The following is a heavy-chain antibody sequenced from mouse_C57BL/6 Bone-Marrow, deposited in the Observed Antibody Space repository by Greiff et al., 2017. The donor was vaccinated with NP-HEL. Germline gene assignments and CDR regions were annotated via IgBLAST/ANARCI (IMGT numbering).Heavy chain of an antibody. J-gene: IGHJ3*01. CDR3: ARKGYGYDKAWFAY. CDR1: GFSLTSYG. CDR2: IWSGGST. V-gene: IGHV2-2*01. Sequence: VQVVESGPGLVQPSQSLSITCTVSGFSLTSYGVHWVRQSPGKGLEWLGVIWSGGSTDYNAAFISRLSISKDNSKSQVFFKMNSLQADDTAIYYCARKGYGYDKAWFAYWGQGTLVTVSA. D-gene: IGHD2-2*01.